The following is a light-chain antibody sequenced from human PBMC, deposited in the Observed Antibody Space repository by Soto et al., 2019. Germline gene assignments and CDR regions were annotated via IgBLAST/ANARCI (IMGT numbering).Light chain of an antibody. Sequence: QSVLTQPASVSGSPGQSITISCTGTSSDLAIYNYVSWYQQQPGKAPKLMIYDVSERPSGVPDRFSGSKSVNTASLTISGLQAEDEAHYYCSSSTSKSTLIFGGGTKVTVL. CDR2: DVS. CDR1: SSDLAIYNY. J-gene: IGLJ2*01. V-gene: IGLV2-14*03. CDR3: SSSTSKSTLI.